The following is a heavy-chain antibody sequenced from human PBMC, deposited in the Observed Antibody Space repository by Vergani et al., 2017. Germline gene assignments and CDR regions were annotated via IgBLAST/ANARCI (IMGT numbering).Heavy chain of an antibody. CDR3: ANGDAQDDSSGYYAVSFDY. CDR1: GFTFSSYA. CDR2: ISYDGSNK. V-gene: IGHV3-30*07. Sequence: QVQLVESGGGVVQPGRSLRLSCAASGFTFSSYAMHWVRQAPGKGLEWVAVISYDGSNKYYADSVKGRFTISRDNSKNTLYLQMNSLRAEDTAVYYCANGDAQDDSSGYYAVSFDYWGQGTLVTVSS. J-gene: IGHJ4*02. D-gene: IGHD3-22*01.